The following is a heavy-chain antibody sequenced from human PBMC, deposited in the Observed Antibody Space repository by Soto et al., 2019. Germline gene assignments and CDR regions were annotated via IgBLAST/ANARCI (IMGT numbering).Heavy chain of an antibody. Sequence: GGSLRLSCAASGFAFSSYSMNWVRQAPGKGLEWVSSISSSSSYIYYADSVKGRFTISRDNAKNSLYLQMNSLRAEDTAVYYCARGPSYSESYFDHWGQGTLVTVSS. D-gene: IGHD4-4*01. V-gene: IGHV3-21*01. CDR2: ISSSSSYI. J-gene: IGHJ4*02. CDR3: ARGPSYSESYFDH. CDR1: GFAFSSYS.